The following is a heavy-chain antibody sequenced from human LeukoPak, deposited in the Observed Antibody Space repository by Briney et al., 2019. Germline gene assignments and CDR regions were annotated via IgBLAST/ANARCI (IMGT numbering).Heavy chain of an antibody. V-gene: IGHV4-34*01. J-gene: IGHJ4*02. CDR3: AKQGRTMVRGVSYDY. Sequence: SETLSLTCAVYGGSFSGYYWSWIRQPPGKGLERIGYIYYSGSTYYNPSLKSRVTISVDTSKNQFSLKLSSVTAADTAVYYCAKQGRTMVRGVSYDYWGQGTLVTVSS. D-gene: IGHD3-10*01. CDR2: IYYSGST. CDR1: GGSFSGYY.